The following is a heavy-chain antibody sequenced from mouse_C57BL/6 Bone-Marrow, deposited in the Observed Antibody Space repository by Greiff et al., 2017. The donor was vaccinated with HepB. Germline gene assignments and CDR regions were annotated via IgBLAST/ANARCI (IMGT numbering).Heavy chain of an antibody. CDR2: INPSTGGT. CDR1: GYSFTGYY. CDR3: ARGTGIAWFAY. V-gene: IGHV1-42*01. D-gene: IGHD4-1*01. J-gene: IGHJ3*01. Sequence: DVQLQESGPELVKPGASVKISCKASGYSFTGYYMNWVKQSPEKSLEWIGEINPSTGGTTYNQKFKAKATLTVDKSSSTAYMQLKSLTSEDSAVYYCARGTGIAWFAYWGQGTLVTVSA.